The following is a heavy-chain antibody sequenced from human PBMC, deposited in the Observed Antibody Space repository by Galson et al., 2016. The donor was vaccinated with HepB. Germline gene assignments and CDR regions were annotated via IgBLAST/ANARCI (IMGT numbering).Heavy chain of an antibody. CDR2: IYYSGST. CDR1: GASIDSHD. D-gene: IGHD2-15*01. J-gene: IGHJ4*02. Sequence: SETLSLTCTVSGASIDSHDWSWIRQPPGKGLEWIGYIYYSGSTKYNPSLKSRVTISAGTSKNQFSLKLSSVTAADTAVYYCGGGVLGYCSGGSCYATSIDYWGQGNLVTVSS. V-gene: IGHV4-59*11. CDR3: GGGVLGYCSGGSCYATSIDY.